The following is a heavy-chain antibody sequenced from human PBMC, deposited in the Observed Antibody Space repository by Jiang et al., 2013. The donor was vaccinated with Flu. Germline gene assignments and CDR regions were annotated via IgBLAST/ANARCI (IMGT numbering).Heavy chain of an antibody. CDR2: VYHTGTT. CDR3: VRDGSSRSEYFDY. Sequence: GSGLVKPSGTLSLSCSVSGSSFSSSNWWSWVRQSPGKGLEWIGEVYHTGTTHYSPSLESRATISVDKSKNQFSLRLTSVTAADTAVYYCVRDGSSRSEYFDYWARNPGHRLL. D-gene: IGHD2-15*01. J-gene: IGHJ4*01. V-gene: IGHV4-4*02. CDR1: GSSFSSSNW.